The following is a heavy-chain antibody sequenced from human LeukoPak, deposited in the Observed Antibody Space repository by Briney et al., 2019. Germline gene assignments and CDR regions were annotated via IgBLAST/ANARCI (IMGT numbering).Heavy chain of an antibody. J-gene: IGHJ6*03. D-gene: IGHD5-18*01. CDR3: ARDQSPNTAMVPYYYYYMDV. Sequence: ASVKVSCKASGYTFTGYYMRWVRQAPGQGLEWMGWINPNSGGTNYAQKFQGRVTMTRDTSISTAYMELSRLRSDDTAVYYCARDQSPNTAMVPYYYYYMDVWGKGTTVTVSS. CDR1: GYTFTGYY. CDR2: INPNSGGT. V-gene: IGHV1-2*02.